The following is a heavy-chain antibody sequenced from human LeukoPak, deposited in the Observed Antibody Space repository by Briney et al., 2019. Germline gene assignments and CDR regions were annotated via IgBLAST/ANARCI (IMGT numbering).Heavy chain of an antibody. V-gene: IGHV3-7*03. D-gene: IGHD1-14*01. CDR2: IKQDGSEK. CDR3: AKDRRNRGYFDY. CDR1: GFTFSSYW. Sequence: PGGSLRLSCAASGFTFSSYWMSWVRQAPGKGLEWVANIKQDGSEKYYVDSVKGRFTISRDNSKNTLYLQMNSLRAEDTAVYYCAKDRRNRGYFDYWGQGTLVTVSS. J-gene: IGHJ4*02.